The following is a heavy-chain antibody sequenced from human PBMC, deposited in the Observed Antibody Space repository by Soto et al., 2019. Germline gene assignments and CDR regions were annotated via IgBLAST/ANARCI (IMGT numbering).Heavy chain of an antibody. V-gene: IGHV3-23*01. CDR1: GFKFSNYA. J-gene: IGHJ4*02. CDR2: ISATGGGT. CDR3: AKDRRAGGNSAFYFDF. Sequence: WGSLRLSCAASGFKFSNYAMIFFRHSPFKWLEWVSLISATGGGTYYADSVKGRFTISRDNSHNTLYLQVHSLTAEDTAVYYCAKDRRAGGNSAFYFDFWGQGAQVTVSS. D-gene: IGHD3-16*01.